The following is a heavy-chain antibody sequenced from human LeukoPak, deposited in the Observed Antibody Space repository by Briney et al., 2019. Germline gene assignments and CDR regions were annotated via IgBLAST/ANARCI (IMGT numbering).Heavy chain of an antibody. J-gene: IGHJ4*02. CDR3: AKGIGYYDSSGLDY. Sequence: GGSLRLSCAASGFTFSSYGMSWVRQAPGKGLEWVSAISGSGGSTYYADSVKGRFTISRDNSKNTLYLQMNSLRAEDTAVYYCAKGIGYYDSSGLDYWGQGTLVTVSS. CDR2: ISGSGGST. V-gene: IGHV3-23*01. D-gene: IGHD3-22*01. CDR1: GFTFSSYG.